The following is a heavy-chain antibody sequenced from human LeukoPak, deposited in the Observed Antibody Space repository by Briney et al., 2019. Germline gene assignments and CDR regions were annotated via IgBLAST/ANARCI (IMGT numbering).Heavy chain of an antibody. Sequence: PSGTLSLTCTVSGGSISSYYWSWIRQPPGKGLEWIGYIYYSGSTNYNPSLKSRVTISVDTSKNQFSLKLSSVTAADTAVYYCARDADGGSSSRFDYWGQGTLVTVSS. D-gene: IGHD6-6*01. J-gene: IGHJ4*02. CDR1: GGSISSYY. V-gene: IGHV4-59*01. CDR2: IYYSGST. CDR3: ARDADGGSSSRFDY.